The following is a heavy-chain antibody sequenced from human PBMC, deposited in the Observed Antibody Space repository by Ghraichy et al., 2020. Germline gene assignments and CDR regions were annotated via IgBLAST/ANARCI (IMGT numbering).Heavy chain of an antibody. CDR2: INHSGST. CDR3: ARALWWYYYGSGYRDAFDI. J-gene: IGHJ3*02. CDR1: GGSFSGYY. D-gene: IGHD3-10*01. V-gene: IGHV4-34*01. Sequence: SETLSLTCAVYGGSFSGYYWSWIRQPPGKGLEWIGEINHSGSTNYNPSLKSRVTISVDTSKNQFSLKLSSVTAADTAVYYCARALWWYYYGSGYRDAFDIWGQGTMVTVSS.